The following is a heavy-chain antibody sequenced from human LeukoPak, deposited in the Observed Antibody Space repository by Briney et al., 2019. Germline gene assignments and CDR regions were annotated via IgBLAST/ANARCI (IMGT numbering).Heavy chain of an antibody. V-gene: IGHV3-30*18. CDR1: GFMFSNYA. CDR3: TKTIDGYLVGYFDH. Sequence: PGGSLRLSCVASGFMFSNYAMHWVRQAPGKGLEWVAVISYDANLKHYADFVQGRFAVSRDNAKNTLYLDLNSLRPEDTAVYYCTKTIDGYLVGYFDHWGQGTLVTVSS. CDR2: ISYDANLK. D-gene: IGHD3-22*01. J-gene: IGHJ4*02.